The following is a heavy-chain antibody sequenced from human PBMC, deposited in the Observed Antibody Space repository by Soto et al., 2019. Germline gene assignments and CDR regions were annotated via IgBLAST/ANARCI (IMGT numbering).Heavy chain of an antibody. D-gene: IGHD2-2*01. CDR2: IYYSGST. V-gene: IGHV4-59*01. CDR3: ARGVVVVPAATNYYYYGMDV. CDR1: GGSISSYY. Sequence: SETLSLTCTVSGGSISSYYWSWIRQPPGKGLEWIGYIYYSGSTNYNPSLKSRVTISVDTSKNQFSLKLSSVTAADTAVYYCARGVVVVPAATNYYYYGMDVWGQGTTVTVSS. J-gene: IGHJ6*02.